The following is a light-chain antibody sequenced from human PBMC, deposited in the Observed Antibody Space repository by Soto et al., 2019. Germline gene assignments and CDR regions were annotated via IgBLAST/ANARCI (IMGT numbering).Light chain of an antibody. CDR3: SSYAGSNNYV. Sequence: TLPPSASGSPGQSVPISCTVTSSDVGGYNYVSWYQQHPGKAPKLMIYEVSKRPSGVPDRFSGSKSGNTASLTVSGLQAEDEADYYCSSYAGSNNYVFGTGTKVTGL. J-gene: IGLJ1*01. V-gene: IGLV2-8*01. CDR2: EVS. CDR1: SSDVGGYNY.